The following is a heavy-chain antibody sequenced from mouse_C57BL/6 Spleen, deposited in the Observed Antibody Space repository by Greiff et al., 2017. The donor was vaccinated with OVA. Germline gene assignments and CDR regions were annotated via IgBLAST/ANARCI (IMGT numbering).Heavy chain of an antibody. CDR1: GYTFTSYT. J-gene: IGHJ2*01. Sequence: QVQLQQSGAELARPGASVKMSCKASGYTFTSYTMHWVKQRPGQGLEWIGYINPSSGYTKYNQKFKDKATLTADKSSSTAYMQLSSLTSEDSAVYDCARLDDYDSYYFDYWGQGTTLTVSS. V-gene: IGHV1-4*01. CDR3: ARLDDYDSYYFDY. D-gene: IGHD2-4*01. CDR2: INPSSGYT.